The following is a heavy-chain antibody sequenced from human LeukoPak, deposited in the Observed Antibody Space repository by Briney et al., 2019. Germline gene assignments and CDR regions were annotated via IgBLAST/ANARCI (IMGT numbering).Heavy chain of an antibody. V-gene: IGHV3-30*04. CDR3: GDSYGH. CDR1: GFTFSSYA. CDR2: ISYDGSNK. D-gene: IGHD5-18*01. J-gene: IGHJ4*02. Sequence: PGRSLRLSCAASGFTFSSYAMHWVRQAPGKGLEWVAVISYDGSNKYYADSVKGRSTISRDNSKNTLYLQMNSLRAEDTAVYYCGDSYGHWGQGTLVTVSS.